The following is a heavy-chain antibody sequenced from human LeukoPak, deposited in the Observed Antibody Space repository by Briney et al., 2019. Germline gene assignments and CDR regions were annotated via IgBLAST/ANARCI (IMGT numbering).Heavy chain of an antibody. CDR3: ARGAAVSVTYYYYMDV. CDR2: MYYSGST. Sequence: SETLSLTCAVYGGSFSGYYWSWIRQPPGKGLEWIGYMYYSGSTYYNPSLKSRVTISVDTSKNQFSLKLSSVTAADTAVYYCARGAAVSVTYYYYMDVWGKGTTVTVSS. D-gene: IGHD6-13*01. V-gene: IGHV4-59*12. CDR1: GGSFSGYY. J-gene: IGHJ6*03.